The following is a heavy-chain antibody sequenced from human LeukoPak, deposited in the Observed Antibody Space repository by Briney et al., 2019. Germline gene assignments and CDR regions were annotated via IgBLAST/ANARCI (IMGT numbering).Heavy chain of an antibody. Sequence: KSSETLSLTCTVSDDSITMYYWTWIRQPPGKGLEWIGYVDHTGSTNFNPSLKSRATISVDTSKNQFSLKLSSVTAADTAVYYCARFRRDGYNLRSYYFDYWGQGTLVTVSS. J-gene: IGHJ4*02. CDR1: DDSITMYY. CDR2: VDHTGST. V-gene: IGHV4-59*01. CDR3: ARFRRDGYNLRSYYFDY. D-gene: IGHD5-24*01.